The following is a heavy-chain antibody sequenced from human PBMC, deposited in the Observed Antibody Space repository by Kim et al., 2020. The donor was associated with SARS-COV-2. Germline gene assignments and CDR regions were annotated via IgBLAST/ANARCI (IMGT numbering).Heavy chain of an antibody. CDR3: ARVPAAGPTFDYWDIDV. Sequence: GGSLRLSCAASGFTFSSYGMHWVRQAPGKGLEWMAHIWYDGSNKNYTDSVKGRFAISRDNSKNTLYLQMNSLRVEDTAVYYCARVPAAGPTFDYWDIDV. D-gene: IGHD6-13*01. CDR2: IWYDGSNK. J-gene: IGHJ6*03. V-gene: IGHV3-33*01. CDR1: GFTFSSYG.